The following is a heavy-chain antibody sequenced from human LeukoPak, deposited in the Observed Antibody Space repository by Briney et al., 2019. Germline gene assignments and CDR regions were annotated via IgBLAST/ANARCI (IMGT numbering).Heavy chain of an antibody. D-gene: IGHD6-19*01. CDR2: IPASGGNT. V-gene: IGHV3-23*01. CDR3: VRYLSGWYYFDW. J-gene: IGHJ4*02. Sequence: GGSLRLSCAASGFTFSTFGMRWVRQAPGKGLEWVSTIPASGGNTYYADSVRGRFIISRDNSKNTLYLQINSLTAEDTAIYYCVRYLSGWYYFDWWGQGTLVTVSS. CDR1: GFTFSTFG.